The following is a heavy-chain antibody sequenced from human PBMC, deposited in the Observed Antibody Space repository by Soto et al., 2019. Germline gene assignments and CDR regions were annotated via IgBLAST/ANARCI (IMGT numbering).Heavy chain of an antibody. J-gene: IGHJ5*02. D-gene: IGHD7-27*01. V-gene: IGHV4-59*01. CDR3: VRDVLGP. Sequence: SETLSLTCTVSGTSISSYYWSWIRQPPGKGLEWIANIHYTGTTNYNPSLRSRVSISIDTSKNQFSLKLTSVTAADTAIYYCVRDVLGPWGQGTQVTVSS. CDR2: IHYTGTT. CDR1: GTSISSYY.